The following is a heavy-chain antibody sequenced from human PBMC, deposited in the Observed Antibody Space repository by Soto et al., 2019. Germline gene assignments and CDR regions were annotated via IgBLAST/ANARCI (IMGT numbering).Heavy chain of an antibody. V-gene: IGHV4-34*01. CDR1: GGSFSGYY. Sequence: PSETLSLTCAVYGGSFSGYYWSWIRQPPGKGLEWIGEINHSGSTNYNPSLKSRVTISVDTSKNQFSLKLSSVTAADTAVYYCARGQPRYCSGGSCQPMDVWGQGTTVTVSS. D-gene: IGHD2-15*01. CDR3: ARGQPRYCSGGSCQPMDV. CDR2: INHSGST. J-gene: IGHJ6*02.